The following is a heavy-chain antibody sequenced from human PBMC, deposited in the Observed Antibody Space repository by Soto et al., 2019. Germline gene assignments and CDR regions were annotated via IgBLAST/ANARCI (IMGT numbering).Heavy chain of an antibody. V-gene: IGHV3-23*01. D-gene: IGHD6-13*01. CDR2: ISGSGGST. CDR1: GFTFSSYA. J-gene: IGHJ5*02. CDR3: AKVSYSSSWYFDP. Sequence: EVQLLESGGGLVQPGGSLRLSCAASGFTFSSYAMSWVRQAPGKGLEWVSAISGSGGSTYYGDSVKGRFTISRDNSKNTLYLQVNSLRSEDTAVYYCAKVSYSSSWYFDPWGQGTLVTVSS.